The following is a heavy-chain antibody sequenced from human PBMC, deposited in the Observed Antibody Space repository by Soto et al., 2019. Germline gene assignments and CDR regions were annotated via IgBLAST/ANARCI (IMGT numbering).Heavy chain of an antibody. V-gene: IGHV3-48*01. CDR2: ISGRSSTI. J-gene: IGHJ4*02. D-gene: IGHD4-4*01. CDR3: ARHSNRNYGLYYFDY. Sequence: GGSLRLSCAASGFTFSTYTMNWVRQAPGKGLEWVSYISGRSSTIYYADSVKGRFTISRDNAKNSLYLQMHSLRAADTAVYYCARHSNRNYGLYYFDYWGLGALVTVSS. CDR1: GFTFSTYT.